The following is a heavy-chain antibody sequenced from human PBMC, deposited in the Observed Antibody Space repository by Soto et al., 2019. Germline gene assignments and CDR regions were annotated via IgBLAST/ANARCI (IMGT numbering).Heavy chain of an antibody. CDR2: IDPSDSYT. CDR3: ASSPRGYCSSTSCRELGNYYGMDV. Sequence: EVQLVQSGAEVKKPGESLRISCKGSGYSFTSYWISWVRQMPGKGLEWMGRIDPSDSYTNYSPSFQGHVTISADKSISTAYLQGSSLKATDTATYYCASSPRGYCSSTSCRELGNYYGMDVWGQGTTVTVSS. V-gene: IGHV5-10-1*01. CDR1: GYSFTSYW. D-gene: IGHD2-2*01. J-gene: IGHJ6*02.